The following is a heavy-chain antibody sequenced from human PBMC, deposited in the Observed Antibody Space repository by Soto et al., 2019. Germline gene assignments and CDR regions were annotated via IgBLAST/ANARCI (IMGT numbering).Heavy chain of an antibody. CDR1: GGSISSGGYS. J-gene: IGHJ4*02. CDR2: IYHSGST. V-gene: IGHV4-30-2*01. Sequence: QLQLQEPGSGLVKPSQTLSLTCAVSGGSISSGGYSWSWIRQPPGKGLEWIGYIYHSGSTYYNPSLKSRVTISVDRSKNQFSLKLSSVSAADTAVYYCARGEAMVLDYWGQGTLVTVSS. D-gene: IGHD5-18*01. CDR3: ARGEAMVLDY.